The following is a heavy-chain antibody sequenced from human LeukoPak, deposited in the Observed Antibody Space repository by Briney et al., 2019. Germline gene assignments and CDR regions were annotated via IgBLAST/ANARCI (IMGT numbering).Heavy chain of an antibody. CDR3: ARDIREVGESHYFDY. CDR2: IHSSGST. D-gene: IGHD1-26*01. Sequence: SETLSLTCTVSGFSNTPYYWRWLRHSPGNGLEWIGQIHSSGSTTYNPSLKSRVIISVDTSENQFSLHLSSVTAADTAVYYCARDIREVGESHYFDYWGQGTLVTVTS. CDR1: GFSNTPYY. J-gene: IGHJ4*02. V-gene: IGHV4-59*01.